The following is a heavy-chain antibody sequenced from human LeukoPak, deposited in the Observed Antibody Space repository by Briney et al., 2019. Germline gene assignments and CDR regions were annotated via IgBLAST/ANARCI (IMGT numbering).Heavy chain of an antibody. J-gene: IGHJ4*02. Sequence: PSETLSLTCTVSGGSISYYYWSWIRQPPGKGLEWIGYVYYSGSTSYNPSLKSRVTISLDTSKNQFSLKLSSVTAADTAVYYCARGRVVVTAILDYWGQGTLVTVSS. V-gene: IGHV4-59*01. D-gene: IGHD2-21*02. CDR1: GGSISYYY. CDR2: VYYSGST. CDR3: ARGRVVVTAILDY.